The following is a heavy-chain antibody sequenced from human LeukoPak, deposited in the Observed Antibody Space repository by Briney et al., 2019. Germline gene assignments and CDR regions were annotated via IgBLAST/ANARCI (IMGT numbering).Heavy chain of an antibody. CDR2: ISRGSTTI. Sequence: GGSLRLSCAASGFTFSDYYMSWIRQAPGKGLEWISYISRGSTTIYYADSVKGRFTISRNNANNLLSLQMNSLRAEDTALYYCTRGGDYGDPRNDHWGQGILVTVSS. D-gene: IGHD4-17*01. J-gene: IGHJ4*02. V-gene: IGHV3-11*01. CDR3: TRGGDYGDPRNDH. CDR1: GFTFSDYY.